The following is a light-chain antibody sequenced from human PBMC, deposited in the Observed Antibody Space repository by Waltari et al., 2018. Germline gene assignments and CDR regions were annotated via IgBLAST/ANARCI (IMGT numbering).Light chain of an antibody. CDR3: MQGSHWPPWT. CDR1: QSLVHSDGHTY. V-gene: IGKV2-30*02. CDR2: KVC. Sequence: DVVMTQSPLSLPVTLGQPASISCRSSQSLVHSDGHTYLNWFQQRPGQSPRRLIYKVCNRDSGVPDRFSGSGSGTDFTLKISTVEAEDVGVYYCMQGSHWPPWTFGQGTKVEIK. J-gene: IGKJ1*01.